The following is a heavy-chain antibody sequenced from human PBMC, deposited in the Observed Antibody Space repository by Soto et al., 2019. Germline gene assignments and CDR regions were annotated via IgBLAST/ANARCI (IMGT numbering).Heavy chain of an antibody. J-gene: IGHJ3*02. CDR2: INPNSGGT. V-gene: IGHV1-2*02. CDR3: ARDPSDYGDYLNAFDI. Sequence: GASVKVSCKASGYTFTGYYMHWVRQAPGQGLERMGWINPNSGGTNYAQKFQGRVTMTRDTSISTAYMELSRLRSDDTAVYYCARDPSDYGDYLNAFDIWGQGTMVTVSS. CDR1: GYTFTGYY. D-gene: IGHD4-17*01.